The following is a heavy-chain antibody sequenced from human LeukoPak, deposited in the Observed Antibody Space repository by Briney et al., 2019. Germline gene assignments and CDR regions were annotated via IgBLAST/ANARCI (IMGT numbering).Heavy chain of an antibody. J-gene: IGHJ6*04. D-gene: IGHD2-2*02. CDR1: GGPFSGYY. V-gene: IGHV4-34*01. Sequence: SETLSLTCAVYGGPFSGYYWRWIRQPPGKGLEWIGEINHSESTNYNPSLKSRVTISVGTSKNQFSLKLSSVTAADTAVYYCAREDIVVVPAAIHSGGMDVWGKGTTVTVSS. CDR2: INHSEST. CDR3: AREDIVVVPAAIHSGGMDV.